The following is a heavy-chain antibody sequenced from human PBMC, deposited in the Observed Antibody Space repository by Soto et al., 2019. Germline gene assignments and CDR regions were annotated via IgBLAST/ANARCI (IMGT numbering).Heavy chain of an antibody. J-gene: IGHJ6*03. CDR3: AKQGAAQGYVNV. V-gene: IGHV3-23*01. Sequence: EVQLLESGGGLVQPGGSLRLSCAASGFSFSSYAMSWVRQAPGKGLEWVSAISGSGGSAYYADSVKGRFTFSRDNSKDPLYLQMNSLSDEDTAVYYRAKQGAAQGYVNVWSKRTTVTVSS. CDR2: ISGSGGSA. D-gene: IGHD6-6*01. CDR1: GFSFSSYA.